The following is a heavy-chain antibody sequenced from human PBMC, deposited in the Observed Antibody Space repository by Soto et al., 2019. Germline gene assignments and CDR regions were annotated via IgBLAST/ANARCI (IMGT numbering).Heavy chain of an antibody. CDR1: GGSVSGYY. D-gene: IGHD2-15*01. J-gene: IGHJ4*02. CDR2: IYTGGST. CDR3: ARASVGPPGGGSWIMPFDF. Sequence: PSETLSLTCKVSGGSVSGYYWSWIRQPAGKGLELIGRIYTGGSTNYNPSLKSRVTMSVDTSKNQFSLRLTSVTAADTAVYYCARASVGPPGGGSWIMPFDFWGQGTPVTVSS. V-gene: IGHV4-4*07.